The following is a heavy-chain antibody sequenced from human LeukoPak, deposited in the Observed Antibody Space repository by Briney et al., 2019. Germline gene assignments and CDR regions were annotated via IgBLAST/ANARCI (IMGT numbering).Heavy chain of an antibody. Sequence: GGSLRLSCATSGFPFSDHWMEWVRQAPGKGLEWVDRIKNKAKSYTTDYGASVRGRFVISRDDSKDSLYLQMNSLKTEDTAMYYCVSVSAGLAEYWGQGTRVTVSS. CDR2: IKNKAKSYTT. V-gene: IGHV3-72*01. CDR1: GFPFSDHW. CDR3: VSVSAGLAEY. D-gene: IGHD2/OR15-2a*01. J-gene: IGHJ4*02.